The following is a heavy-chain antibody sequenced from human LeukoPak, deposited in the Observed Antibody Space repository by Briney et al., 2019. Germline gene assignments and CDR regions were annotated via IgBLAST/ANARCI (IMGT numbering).Heavy chain of an antibody. CDR3: AREGYCSSTSCPTPDY. CDR1: GFTFSTSW. V-gene: IGHV3-7*01. CDR2: IKPDGSEK. Sequence: GGSLRLSCAASGFTFSTSWMNWVRQAPGKGLEWVASIKPDGSEKYSVDSVKGRFTISRDNAKNSLYLQMNSLRAEDTAVYYCAREGYCSSTSCPTPDYWGQGTLVTVSS. D-gene: IGHD2-2*01. J-gene: IGHJ4*02.